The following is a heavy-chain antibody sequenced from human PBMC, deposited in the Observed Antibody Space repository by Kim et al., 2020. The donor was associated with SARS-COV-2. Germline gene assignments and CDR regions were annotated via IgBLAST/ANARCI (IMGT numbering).Heavy chain of an antibody. J-gene: IGHJ6*02. CDR2: IVVGSGNT. V-gene: IGHV1-58*01. CDR1: GFTFTSSA. CDR3: AADLSGPVTKASYYYYYGMDV. Sequence: SVKVSCKASGFTFTSSAVQWVRQARGQRLEWIGWIVVGSGNTNYAQKFQERVTITRDMSTSTAYMELSSLRSEDTAVYYCAADLSGPVTKASYYYYYGMDVWGQGTTVTVSS. D-gene: IGHD4-17*01.